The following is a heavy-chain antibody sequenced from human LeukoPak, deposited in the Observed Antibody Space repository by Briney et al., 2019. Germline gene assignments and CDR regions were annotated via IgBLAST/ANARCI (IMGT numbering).Heavy chain of an antibody. CDR2: ISYDGSNK. J-gene: IGHJ4*02. CDR1: GFTFSSYG. Sequence: GGSLRLSCAASGFTFSSYGMHWVRQAPGKGLEWVAVISYDGSNKYYADSVKGRFTISRDNSKNTLYLQMNSLRAEDTAVYYCARGGTTYGDYGYWGQGTLVTVSS. V-gene: IGHV3-30*03. D-gene: IGHD4-17*01. CDR3: ARGGTTYGDYGY.